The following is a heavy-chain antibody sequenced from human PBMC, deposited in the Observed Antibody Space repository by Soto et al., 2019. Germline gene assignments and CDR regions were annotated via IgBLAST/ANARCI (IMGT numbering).Heavy chain of an antibody. Sequence: GEALNLSCAASGYIFNSYWIAWVRQKPGKGLEWMGIIYPGDSETIYSPPLQGQVTISADKSTRTAYLQWSSLKASDTAIYYCARHPYGMDVWGQGTTVNLSS. CDR1: GYIFNSYW. CDR3: ARHPYGMDV. V-gene: IGHV5-51*01. CDR2: IYPGDSET. J-gene: IGHJ6*01.